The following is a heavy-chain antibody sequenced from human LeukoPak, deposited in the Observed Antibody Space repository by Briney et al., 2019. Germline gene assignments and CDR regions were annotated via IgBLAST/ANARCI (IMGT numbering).Heavy chain of an antibody. CDR2: IYYSGST. D-gene: IGHD2-8*02. V-gene: IGHV4-31*11. J-gene: IGHJ4*02. Sequence: SETLSLTCAVYGGSFSGYYWSWIRQHPGKGLEWIGYIYYSGSTYYNPSLKSRVTISVDMSKDQFALKLSSVTAADTAVYYCARGAGGGVYFDYWGQGTLVPVSS. CDR3: ARGAGGGVYFDY. CDR1: GGSFSGYY.